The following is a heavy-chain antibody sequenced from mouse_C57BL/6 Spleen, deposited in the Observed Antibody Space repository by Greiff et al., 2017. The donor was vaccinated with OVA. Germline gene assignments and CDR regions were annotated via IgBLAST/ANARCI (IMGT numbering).Heavy chain of an antibody. CDR1: GFTFRDYG. CDR2: ISSGSSTI. D-gene: IGHD1-1*01. CDR3: VRRNYGSSYWYVDV. V-gene: IGHV5-17*01. J-gene: IGHJ1*03. Sequence: EVNVVESGGGLVKPGGSLKLSCAASGFTFRDYGMHWVRQAPEKGLEWVAYISSGSSTIYYADTVKGRFSISRDNAKTTLFLQMTSLRSEDTAMYYCVRRNYGSSYWYVDVWGTGTTVTVSS.